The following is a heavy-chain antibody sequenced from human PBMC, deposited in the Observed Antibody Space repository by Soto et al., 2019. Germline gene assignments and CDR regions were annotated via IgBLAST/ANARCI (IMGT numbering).Heavy chain of an antibody. CDR2: IYYSGST. J-gene: IGHJ6*02. CDR1: GGSISSYY. V-gene: IGHV4-59*01. CDR3: ARGDPTDGYHNYYYYYGMDV. D-gene: IGHD5-12*01. Sequence: PSETLSLTCTVSGGSISSYYWSWIRQPPGKGLEWIGYIYYSGSTNYNPSLKSRVTISVDTSKNQFSLKLSSVTAVDTAVYYCARGDPTDGYHNYYYYYGMDVWGQGTTVT.